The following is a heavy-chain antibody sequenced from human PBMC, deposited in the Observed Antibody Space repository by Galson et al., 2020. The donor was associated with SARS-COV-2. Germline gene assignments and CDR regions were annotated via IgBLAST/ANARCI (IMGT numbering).Heavy chain of an antibody. Sequence: NSGGSLRLYCAASGFTFSSYGMHWVRQAPGKGLEWVSSISSSSSYIYYADSVKGRFTISRDNAKNSLYLQMNSLRAEDTAVYYCARGILRYFDWPDKDYWGQGTLVTVSS. V-gene: IGHV3-21*01. J-gene: IGHJ4*02. D-gene: IGHD3-9*01. CDR1: GFTFSSYG. CDR2: ISSSSSYI. CDR3: ARGILRYFDWPDKDY.